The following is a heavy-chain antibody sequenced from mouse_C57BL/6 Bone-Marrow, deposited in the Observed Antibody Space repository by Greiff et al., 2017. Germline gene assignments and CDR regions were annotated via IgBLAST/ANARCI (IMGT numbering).Heavy chain of an antibody. V-gene: IGHV1-9*01. D-gene: IGHD1-1*01. CDR1: GYTFTGYW. CDR3: ARGSSYFDS. Sequence: QVQLLQSGAELMRPGASVKLSCKATGYTFTGYWIEWVKQRPGHGLEWIGEILPGSGNTNYNENFKGKATFTADTSSNTAYMQLRSLPSEDSAFYCCARGSSYFDSWGQGTTLTVSS. J-gene: IGHJ2*01. CDR2: ILPGSGNT.